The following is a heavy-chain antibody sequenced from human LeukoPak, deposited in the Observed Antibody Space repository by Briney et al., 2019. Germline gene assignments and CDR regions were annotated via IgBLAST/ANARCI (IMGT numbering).Heavy chain of an antibody. D-gene: IGHD6-13*01. CDR3: ARDKRSSWYYYGMDV. CDR1: GGSISSYY. CDR2: IYYSGST. Sequence: SETLSPTCTVSGGSISSYYWSWIRQPPGKGLEWIGYIYYSGSTNYNPSLKSRVTISVDTSKNQFSLKLSSVTAADTAVYYCARDKRSSWYYYGMDVWGQGTTVTVSS. J-gene: IGHJ6*02. V-gene: IGHV4-59*01.